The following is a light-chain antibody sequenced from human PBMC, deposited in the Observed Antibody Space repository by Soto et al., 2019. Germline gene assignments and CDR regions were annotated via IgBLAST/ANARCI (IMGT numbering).Light chain of an antibody. CDR1: SXDVGRYNR. V-gene: IGLV2-18*01. CDR3: SLYTSSSTFV. Sequence: QSALTQPPSVSGSPGQSVTISCTGISXDVGRYNRVSWYQQPPGTAPRLLIYEVHNRPSGVPDRFSGSKSANTASLTISGLQAEDEADYYCSLYTSSSTFVFGTGTKFTVL. CDR2: EVH. J-gene: IGLJ1*01.